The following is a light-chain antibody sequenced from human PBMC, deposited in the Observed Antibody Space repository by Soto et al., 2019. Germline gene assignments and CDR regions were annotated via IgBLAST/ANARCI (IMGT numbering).Light chain of an antibody. CDR3: AAWDDRLSGV. CDR2: RNN. J-gene: IGLJ2*01. CDR1: SSNIGSNY. Sequence: QSVLTQPPSASGTPGQRVTISCSGSSSNIGSNYVYWYQQLPGTAPKLLIYRNNQRPSGVPDRFSGSKSGTSASLAISGLRSEDEADYYCAAWDDRLSGVFCGGTKLTVL. V-gene: IGLV1-47*01.